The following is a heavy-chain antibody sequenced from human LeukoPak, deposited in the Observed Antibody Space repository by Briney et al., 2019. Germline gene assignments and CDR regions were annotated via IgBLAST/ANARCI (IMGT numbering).Heavy chain of an antibody. J-gene: IGHJ3*02. CDR1: GYSFTSYW. V-gene: IGHV5-51*01. CDR3: ARPFDDSSGPDAFDI. CDR2: IYPVDSDT. D-gene: IGHD3-22*01. Sequence: GESLKISCKGSGYSFTSYWIGWVRQMPGKGMEWMGIIYPVDSDTRYSPSFQGQVTISADKSISTAYLQWSSLKTSDTAMYYCARPFDDSSGPDAFDIWGQGTMVTVSS.